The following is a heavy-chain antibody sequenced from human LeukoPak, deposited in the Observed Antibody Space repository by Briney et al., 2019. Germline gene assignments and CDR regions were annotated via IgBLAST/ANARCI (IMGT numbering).Heavy chain of an antibody. CDR2: INPNSGGT. Sequence: ASVKVSCKASGYTFTDYYMHWVRQDPGQGLEWMGWINPNSGGTSSAQKFQGRVTMIRDTSINTVYMELRRLRSDDTAVYYCARGGIMIFGERAPRPWFDPWGQGTLVTVSS. J-gene: IGHJ5*02. CDR1: GYTFTDYY. V-gene: IGHV1-2*02. D-gene: IGHD3-10*01. CDR3: ARGGIMIFGERAPRPWFDP.